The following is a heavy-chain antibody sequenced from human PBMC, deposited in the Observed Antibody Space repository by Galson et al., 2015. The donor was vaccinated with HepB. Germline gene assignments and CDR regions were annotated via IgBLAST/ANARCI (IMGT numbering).Heavy chain of an antibody. CDR3: ARDRVVPAASSLQDY. V-gene: IGHV1-69*13. J-gene: IGHJ4*02. CDR1: GGTFSSYA. Sequence: SVKVSCKASGGTFSSYAISWVRQAPGQGLEWMGGIIPIFGTANYAQKFQGRVTITADESTSTAYMELSSLRSEDTAVYYCARDRVVPAASSLQDYWGQGTLVTVSS. CDR2: IIPIFGTA. D-gene: IGHD2-2*01.